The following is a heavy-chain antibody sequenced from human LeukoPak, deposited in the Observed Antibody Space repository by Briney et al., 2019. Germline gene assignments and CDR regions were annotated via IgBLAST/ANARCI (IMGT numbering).Heavy chain of an antibody. Sequence: GGSLRLSCAASGLTFRNYWMTWVRQAPGKGLDWVANIKQDGGEKNYVDSVKGRFTISRDNAKNSLFLQMNSLRAEDTAVYYCARHSNGWSEGTYWGQGTLVTVTS. CDR2: IKQDGGEK. CDR3: ARHSNGWSEGTY. CDR1: GLTFRNYW. J-gene: IGHJ4*02. D-gene: IGHD6-19*01. V-gene: IGHV3-7*03.